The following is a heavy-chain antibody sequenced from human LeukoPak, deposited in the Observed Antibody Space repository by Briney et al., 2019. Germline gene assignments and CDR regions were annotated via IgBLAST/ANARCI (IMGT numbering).Heavy chain of an antibody. CDR2: IYYSGST. Sequence: SETLSLTCTVSGGSISSYYWSWIRQPPGKGLEWIGYIYYSGSTNYNPSLKSRVTTSVDTSKNQFSLKLSSVTAADTAVYYCGGAAGTTTSPPPFDYWGQGTLVTVSS. D-gene: IGHD6-13*01. CDR3: GGAAGTTTSPPPFDY. CDR1: GGSISSYY. J-gene: IGHJ4*02. V-gene: IGHV4-59*12.